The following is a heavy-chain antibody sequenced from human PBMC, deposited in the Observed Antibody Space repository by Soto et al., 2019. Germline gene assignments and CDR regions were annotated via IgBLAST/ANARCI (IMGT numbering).Heavy chain of an antibody. CDR1: GGTFRTFG. Sequence: KASRKNSGGTFRTFGISLMRQDSGQGLEWMGWIIPFFGTARYPQNFDDRITITADESTNTVYMELISMTCQDTAIYYCAKSAPMDAGEKYCDDFRGQGALGTVSS. D-gene: IGHD3-3*01. J-gene: IGHJ4*02. CDR3: AKSAPMDAGEKYCDDF. CDR2: IIPFFGTA. V-gene: IGHV1-69*01.